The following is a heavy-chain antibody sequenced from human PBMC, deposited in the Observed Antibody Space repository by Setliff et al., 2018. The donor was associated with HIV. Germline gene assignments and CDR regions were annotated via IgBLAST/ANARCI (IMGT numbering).Heavy chain of an antibody. D-gene: IGHD6-19*01. Sequence: SETLSLTCAASGYSINSGFSRAWIRQPPGQGPQWIGSIYQSGSIYYNPSLRSRVTISVDSSKNQLSLNLFSVTAADTAVYYCARPRRVRSRAWYWFDIWGQGTLVTVSS. CDR2: IYQSGSI. J-gene: IGHJ5*02. CDR1: GYSINSGFS. V-gene: IGHV4-38-2*01. CDR3: ARPRRVRSRAWYWFDI.